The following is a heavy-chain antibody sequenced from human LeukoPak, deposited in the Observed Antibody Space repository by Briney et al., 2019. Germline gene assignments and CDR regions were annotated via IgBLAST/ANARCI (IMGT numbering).Heavy chain of an antibody. V-gene: IGHV4-4*07. Sequence: PSETLSLTCTVSGGSIGSYYWSWIRQPAGKGLEWIGRIYTSGSTNYNPSLKSRVTMSVDTSKNQFSLKLSSVTAADTAVYYCARDCSSTSCYVAVWGQGTTVTVSS. CDR2: IYTSGST. CDR3: ARDCSSTSCYVAV. D-gene: IGHD2-2*01. CDR1: GGSIGSYY. J-gene: IGHJ6*02.